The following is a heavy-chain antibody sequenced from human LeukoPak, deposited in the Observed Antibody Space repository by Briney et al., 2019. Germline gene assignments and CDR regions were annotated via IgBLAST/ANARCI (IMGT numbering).Heavy chain of an antibody. V-gene: IGHV4-30-2*01. CDR1: GGSISSGGYY. Sequence: PSGTLSLTCTVSGGSISSGGYYWSWIRQPPGKGLEWIGYIYHSGSTYYNPSLKSRVTISVDRSKNQFSLKLSSVTAADTAVYYCARDLFVVGDPPETTVGRYFDLWGRGTLVTVSS. D-gene: IGHD4-23*01. CDR3: ARDLFVVGDPPETTVGRYFDL. J-gene: IGHJ2*01. CDR2: IYHSGST.